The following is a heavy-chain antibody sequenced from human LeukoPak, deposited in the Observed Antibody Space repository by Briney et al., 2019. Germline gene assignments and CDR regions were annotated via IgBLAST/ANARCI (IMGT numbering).Heavy chain of an antibody. CDR1: GFTFSSYE. V-gene: IGHV3-48*03. CDR2: ISSSGSTI. D-gene: IGHD3-22*01. Sequence: PGGSLRLSCAASGFTFSSYEMNWVRQAPGKGLEWVSYISSSGSTIYYADSVKGRFTISRDNAKNSLHLQMNSLRAEDTAVYYCARGARPDSSGYYYYYYYMDVWGKGTTVTIFS. CDR3: ARGARPDSSGYYYYYYYMDV. J-gene: IGHJ6*03.